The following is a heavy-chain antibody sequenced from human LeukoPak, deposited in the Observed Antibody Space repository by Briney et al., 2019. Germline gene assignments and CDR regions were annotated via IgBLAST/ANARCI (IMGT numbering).Heavy chain of an antibody. CDR1: GGSISSSSYY. V-gene: IGHV4-39*01. J-gene: IGHJ4*02. D-gene: IGHD3-3*01. Sequence: SETLSLTCTVSGGSISSSSYYWGWIRQPPGKGLEWFGSVYYTGSTYYNPSLKSRVTISVDTSKNQFSLMLTSVTAADTAVHYCARQLYRSGYYLYFDYWGQGALVTVSS. CDR2: VYYTGST. CDR3: ARQLYRSGYYLYFDY.